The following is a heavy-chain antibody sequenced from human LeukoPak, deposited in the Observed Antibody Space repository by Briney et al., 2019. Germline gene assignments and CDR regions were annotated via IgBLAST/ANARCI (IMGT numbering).Heavy chain of an antibody. CDR2: IISKTDGGRT. D-gene: IGHD6-19*01. V-gene: IGHV3-15*01. CDR3: TTYSSGSLGY. Sequence: NPGGSLRLSCAASGFTFSNAWMTWVRQAPGKGLEWVGRIISKTDGGRTDYAAPVKGRFTISRDDSKNTPYLQMNSLKIEDTAVYYCTTYSSGSLGYWGQGILVTVSS. CDR1: GFTFSNAW. J-gene: IGHJ4*02.